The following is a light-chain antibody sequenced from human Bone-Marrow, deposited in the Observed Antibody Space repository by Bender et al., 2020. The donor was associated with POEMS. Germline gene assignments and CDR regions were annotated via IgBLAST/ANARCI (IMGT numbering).Light chain of an antibody. V-gene: IGLV1-44*01. CDR1: NSNIGTDI. Sequence: QSVLTQPHSASGTPGQSVTISCSGSNSNIGTDIVYWFQQFPGTAPKLLIYKNYHRPSEVPDRFSGSRSGTSASLAISGLQSEDEADYYCAVWDDSLNGWVFGGGTKLTVL. CDR3: AVWDDSLNGWV. J-gene: IGLJ3*02. CDR2: KNY.